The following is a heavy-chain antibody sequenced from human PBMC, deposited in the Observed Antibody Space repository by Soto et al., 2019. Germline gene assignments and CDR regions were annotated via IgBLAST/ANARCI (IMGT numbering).Heavy chain of an antibody. CDR1: GGTFSSYT. J-gene: IGHJ6*02. D-gene: IGHD3-3*01. V-gene: IGHV1-69*13. CDR2: IIPIFGTA. CDR3: ASYVNNDFWSGYDYYYSRMDV. Sequence: ASVKVSCKASGGTFSSYTISWVRQAPGQGLEWMGGIIPIFGTANYAQKFQGRVTITADESTTTAYMELSSLRSEDTAMYYCASYVNNDFWSGYDYYYSRMDVWGRGTTVTVSS.